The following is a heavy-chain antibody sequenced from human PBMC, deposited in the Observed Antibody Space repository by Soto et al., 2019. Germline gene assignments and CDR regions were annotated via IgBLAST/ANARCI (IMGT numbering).Heavy chain of an antibody. CDR2: IYYSGST. CDR1: GGSISSYY. V-gene: IGHV4-59*01. D-gene: IGHD6-13*01. J-gene: IGHJ6*02. Sequence: SETLSLTCTVSGGSISSYYWSWIRQPPGKGLEWIGYIYYSGSTNYNPSLKSRVTISVDTSKNQFSLKLSSVTAADTAVYYCATDGGIAARPVAYYYYGMDVWGQGTTVTVSS. CDR3: ATDGGIAARPVAYYYYGMDV.